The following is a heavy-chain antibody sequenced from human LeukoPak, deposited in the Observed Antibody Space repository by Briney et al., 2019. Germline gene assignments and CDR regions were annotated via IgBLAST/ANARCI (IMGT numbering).Heavy chain of an antibody. D-gene: IGHD7-27*01. CDR2: IYYSGST. Sequence: PSETLSLTCTVSGGSISSSSYYWGWIRQPPGKGLEWIGSIYYSGSTYYNPSLKSRVTMSVDTSKNQFSLSLSSVTAADTAVYYCARDQTGDQYFDLWGRGTLVTVSS. CDR1: GGSISSSSYY. CDR3: ARDQTGDQYFDL. V-gene: IGHV4-39*07. J-gene: IGHJ2*01.